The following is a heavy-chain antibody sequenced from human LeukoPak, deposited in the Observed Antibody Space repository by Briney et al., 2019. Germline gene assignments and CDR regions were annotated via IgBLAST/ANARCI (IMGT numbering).Heavy chain of an antibody. CDR3: ARGWYLNWFDP. Sequence: GGSLRLSCAASGFTFSSYSMNCVRQAPVKGLEWGSSISSSTSYIYYADSVKGRFTISRDNAKNSLYLQMNSLRAEDTAVYYCARGWYLNWFDPWGQGTLVTVSS. CDR1: GFTFSSYS. CDR2: ISSSTSYI. J-gene: IGHJ5*02. D-gene: IGHD6-19*01. V-gene: IGHV3-21*01.